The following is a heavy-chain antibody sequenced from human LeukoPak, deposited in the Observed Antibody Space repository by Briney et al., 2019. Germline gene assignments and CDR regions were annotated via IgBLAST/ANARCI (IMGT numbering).Heavy chain of an antibody. CDR2: INWNGGST. Sequence: GGSLRLSCAASGFTFDDYGMSWVRQAPGKGLEWVSGINWNGGSTGYADSVKGRFTISRDNAKNSLYLQMNSLRAEDTAVYYCAELGITIIGGVWGKGTTVTISS. J-gene: IGHJ6*04. V-gene: IGHV3-20*04. CDR3: AELGITIIGGV. D-gene: IGHD3-10*02. CDR1: GFTFDDYG.